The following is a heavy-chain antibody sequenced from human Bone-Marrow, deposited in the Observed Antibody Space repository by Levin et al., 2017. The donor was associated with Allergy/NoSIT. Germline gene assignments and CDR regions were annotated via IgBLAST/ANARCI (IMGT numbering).Heavy chain of an antibody. Sequence: ASVKVSCKTSGYSFGSYGLSWLRQAPGQGLEWVGWISGYNSHTDYAEKFQGRLTLTTDTSTTTGYLELTSLGSDDTAVYFCAREGYSSSWDTRWFDPWGQGTLVIVSS. CDR2: ISGYNSHT. J-gene: IGHJ5*02. D-gene: IGHD2-2*01. V-gene: IGHV1-18*01. CDR1: GYSFGSYG. CDR3: AREGYSSSWDTRWFDP.